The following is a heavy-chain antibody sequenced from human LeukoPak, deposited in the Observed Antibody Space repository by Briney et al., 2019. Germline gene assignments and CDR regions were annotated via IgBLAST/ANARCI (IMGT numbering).Heavy chain of an antibody. V-gene: IGHV3-21*01. CDR3: ARFQYCSSTSCSSGDDY. CDR2: ISSSSSYI. CDR1: GFTAITNY. Sequence: GGSLRLSCAASGFTAITNYMNWVRQAPGKGLEWVSSISSSSSYIYYADSVKGRFTISRDNAKNSLYLQMNSLRAEDTAVYYCARFQYCSSTSCSSGDDYWGQGTLVTVSS. D-gene: IGHD2-2*01. J-gene: IGHJ4*02.